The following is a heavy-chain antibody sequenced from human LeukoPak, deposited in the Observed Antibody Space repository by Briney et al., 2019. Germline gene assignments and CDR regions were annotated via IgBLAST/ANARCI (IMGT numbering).Heavy chain of an antibody. D-gene: IGHD3-22*01. V-gene: IGHV4-59*03. J-gene: IGHJ5*01. CDR3: AIQKDYYDSSGPRGWFDS. CDR2: VYYNGNT. CDR1: VGSINSDY. Sequence: SETLSLTCTVSVGSINSDYWGWVRQPPEKTLEWIGLVYYNGNTDYNPSLKSRVTISVDTSKRQFSLKVNSVTAADTAVYYCAIQKDYYDSSGPRGWFDSWGQGILVTVSS.